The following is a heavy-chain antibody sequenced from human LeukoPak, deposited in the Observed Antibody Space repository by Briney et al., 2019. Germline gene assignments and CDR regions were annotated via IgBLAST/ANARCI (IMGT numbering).Heavy chain of an antibody. J-gene: IGHJ4*02. Sequence: SETLSLTCAVYGGSFSGYYWSWIRQPPGKGLEWIGEINHSGSTNYNPSLKSRVTISVDTSKNQFSLKLSSVTAADTAVYYCARRKWYHHIHFDYWGQGTLVTVSS. V-gene: IGHV4-34*01. CDR1: GGSFSGYY. CDR2: INHSGST. CDR3: ARRKWYHHIHFDY. D-gene: IGHD2-2*01.